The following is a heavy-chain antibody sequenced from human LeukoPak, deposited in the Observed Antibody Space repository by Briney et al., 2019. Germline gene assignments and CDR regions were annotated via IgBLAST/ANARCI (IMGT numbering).Heavy chain of an antibody. CDR2: ISSSGSTI. CDR1: GFTFSDYY. Sequence: GGSLRLSCAASGFTFSDYYMSWIRQAPGKGLEWVSYISSSGSTIYYADSVKGRFTISRDNAKNSLYLQMNSLRAEDTAVYYCASVGYFSSTSNYYYMDVWGKGTTVTVSS. D-gene: IGHD2-2*01. J-gene: IGHJ6*03. V-gene: IGHV3-11*04. CDR3: ASVGYFSSTSNYYYMDV.